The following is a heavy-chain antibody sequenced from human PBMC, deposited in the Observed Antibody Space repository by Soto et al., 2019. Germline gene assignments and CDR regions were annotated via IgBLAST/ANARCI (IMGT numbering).Heavy chain of an antibody. Sequence: QVQLQESGPGLVKPSQTLSLTCTVSGGSISSGGYYWSWIRQHPGKGLEWIGYIYYSGSTYYNPSLKSRVTISVDTSKNQVALKLSSVTAADTAVYYCAREGITMVRGVMEPPNWFDPWGQGTLVTVSS. J-gene: IGHJ5*02. D-gene: IGHD3-10*01. CDR1: GGSISSGGYY. CDR2: IYYSGST. V-gene: IGHV4-31*03. CDR3: AREGITMVRGVMEPPNWFDP.